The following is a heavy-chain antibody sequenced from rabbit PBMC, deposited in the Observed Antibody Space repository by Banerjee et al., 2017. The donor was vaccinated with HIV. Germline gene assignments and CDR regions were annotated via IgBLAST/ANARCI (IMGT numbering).Heavy chain of an antibody. J-gene: IGHJ4*01. D-gene: IGHD1-1*01. CDR1: GFSFSSSYW. CDR3: ARDAYASSSGYLGPYYFNL. Sequence: QSLEESGGDLVKPGASLTLTCTASGFSFSSSYWICWVRQAPGKGLEWIACIYAGGSGSTYYASWVNGRFTISSHNAQNTLYLQLNSLTAADTATYFCARDAYASSSGYLGPYYFNLWGPGTLVTVS. V-gene: IGHV1S40*01. CDR2: IYAGGSGST.